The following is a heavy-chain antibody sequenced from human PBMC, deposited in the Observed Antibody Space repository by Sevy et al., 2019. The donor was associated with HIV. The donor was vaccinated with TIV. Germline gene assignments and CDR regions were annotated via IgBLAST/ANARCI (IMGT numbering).Heavy chain of an antibody. Sequence: ASVKVSCKASGYTFTSYYMHWVRQAPGQGLEWMAIINPSGGSTSYPQKFQGRVTMTRDTSTSTVYMELSSLRSEDTAVYYCARHVSSAFWSGHFYYYYYYGMDVWGQGTTVTVSS. CDR2: INPSGGST. D-gene: IGHD3-3*01. J-gene: IGHJ6*02. CDR1: GYTFTSYY. V-gene: IGHV1-46*01. CDR3: ARHVSSAFWSGHFYYYYYYGMDV.